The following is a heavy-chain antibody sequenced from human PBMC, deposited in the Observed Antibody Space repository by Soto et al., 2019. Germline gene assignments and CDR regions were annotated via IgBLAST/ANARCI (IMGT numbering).Heavy chain of an antibody. J-gene: IGHJ4*02. CDR1: GFTFSSYW. D-gene: IGHD6-13*01. Sequence: EVQLVESGGGLVQPGGSLRLSCAASGFTFSSYWMSWVRQAPGKGLEWVANINQDGSEKYYVDSVKGRFTSSRDNAKNSLYLQMNSLRAEDTAVYYCARDARRGYSSSWYYFAYWGQGTLVTVSS. V-gene: IGHV3-7*01. CDR2: INQDGSEK. CDR3: ARDARRGYSSSWYYFAY.